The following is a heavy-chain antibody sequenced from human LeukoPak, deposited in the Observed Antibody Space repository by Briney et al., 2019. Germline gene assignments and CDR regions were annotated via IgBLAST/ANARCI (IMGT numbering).Heavy chain of an antibody. J-gene: IGHJ3*02. CDR1: GYTFTNYH. Sequence: ASVKVSCKASGYTFTNYHMHWVRQAPGQGLEWMGLVKPNSGDPDFIQKFQGRVTVTTDVSIATIHLELHNVRSDDTAVYYCARPIRYYYGSGSLGSKNPDDAFDIWGQGTMVTVSS. CDR3: ARPIRYYYGSGSLGSKNPDDAFDI. D-gene: IGHD3-10*01. V-gene: IGHV1-2*06. CDR2: VKPNSGDP.